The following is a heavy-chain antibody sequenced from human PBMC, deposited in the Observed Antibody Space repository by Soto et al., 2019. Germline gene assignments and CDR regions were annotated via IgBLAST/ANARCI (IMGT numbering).Heavy chain of an antibody. Sequence: QVQLVQSGAEVKKPGASVKVSCKASGYTFTSYGISWGRQAPGQGREWMGWISDYNGNTNYAQKLQGRVTMTTDTSTSTDYMELRSLRSDDTAVYYCAIWPGYSSGSYGYWGQGTLVTVSS. D-gene: IGHD6-19*01. CDR3: AIWPGYSSGSYGY. CDR2: ISDYNGNT. V-gene: IGHV1-18*01. J-gene: IGHJ4*02. CDR1: GYTFTSYG.